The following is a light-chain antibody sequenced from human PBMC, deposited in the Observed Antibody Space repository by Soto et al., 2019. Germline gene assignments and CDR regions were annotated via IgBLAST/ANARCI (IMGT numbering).Light chain of an antibody. CDR3: HQYGYGRHT. CDR2: GAS. J-gene: IGKJ5*01. Sequence: IVLTQSPGTLSLSPGSRATLSCRASQSVTSNYLAWYQQKPGRTPRRLIYGASSSATCIPVRFSGSGSGTDFTLIISRLEPEDFAVYYCHQYGYGRHTCGQGTR. V-gene: IGKV3-20*01. CDR1: QSVTSNY.